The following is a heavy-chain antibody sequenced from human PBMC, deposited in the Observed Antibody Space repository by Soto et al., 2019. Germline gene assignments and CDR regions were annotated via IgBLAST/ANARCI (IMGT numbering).Heavy chain of an antibody. CDR2: ISAYNGNT. CDR3: ARYMSVGATNYFDY. V-gene: IGHV1-18*01. Sequence: ASVKVSCKASGYTFTSYGISWVRQAPGLGLEWMGWISAYNGNTNYAQKLQGRVTMTTDTSTSTAYMELRSLRSDDTAVYYCARYMSVGATNYFDYWGQGTLVTVSS. J-gene: IGHJ4*02. D-gene: IGHD1-26*01. CDR1: GYTFTSYG.